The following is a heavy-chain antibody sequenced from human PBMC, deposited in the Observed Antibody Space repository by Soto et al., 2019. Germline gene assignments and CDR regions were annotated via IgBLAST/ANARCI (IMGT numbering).Heavy chain of an antibody. Sequence: ASVKVSCKASGYTFTGYYMHWVRQAPGQGLEWMGWINPNSGGTNYAQKFQGWVTMTRDTSISTAYMELSRLRSDDTAVYYCARDLIAADLSTTSNWFDPWGQGTLVTVSS. V-gene: IGHV1-2*04. CDR2: INPNSGGT. CDR1: GYTFTGYY. CDR3: ARDLIAADLSTTSNWFDP. D-gene: IGHD6-13*01. J-gene: IGHJ5*02.